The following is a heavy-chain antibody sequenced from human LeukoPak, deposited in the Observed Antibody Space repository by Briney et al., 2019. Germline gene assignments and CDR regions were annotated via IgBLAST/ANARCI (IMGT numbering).Heavy chain of an antibody. V-gene: IGHV3-48*03. J-gene: IGHJ6*04. D-gene: IGHD3-10*02. Sequence: AGGSLRLSCAPSAFTFSSYEMSWVRHAPGKGLGCVSYISRSGRTISYAESVKGRFTISRDNDKNSLYLQMNRLRAEDTSVYYCAELGITMIGGVWGKGTTVTISS. CDR3: AELGITMIGGV. CDR1: AFTFSSYE. CDR2: ISRSGRTI.